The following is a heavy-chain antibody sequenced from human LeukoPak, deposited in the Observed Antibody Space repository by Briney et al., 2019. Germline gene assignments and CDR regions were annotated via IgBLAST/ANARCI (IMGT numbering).Heavy chain of an antibody. D-gene: IGHD1-26*01. Sequence: PSETLSLTCAVSGGSISSSNWWSWVRQPPGKGLEWIGEIYHSGSTNYNPFLKSRVTISVDKSKNQFSLKLSSVTAADTAVYYCARVSSGATTVDYWGQGTLVTVSS. V-gene: IGHV4-4*02. J-gene: IGHJ4*02. CDR3: ARVSSGATTVDY. CDR2: IYHSGST. CDR1: GGSISSSNW.